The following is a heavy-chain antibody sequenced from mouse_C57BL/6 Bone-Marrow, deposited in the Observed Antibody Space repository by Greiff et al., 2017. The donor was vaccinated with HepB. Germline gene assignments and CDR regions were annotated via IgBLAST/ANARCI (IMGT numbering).Heavy chain of an antibody. CDR1: GYTFTSYW. CDR2: IDPSDSYT. CDR3: ARDGAHASYAMDD. Sequence: QVQLQQPGAELVMPGASVKLSCKASGYTFTSYWMHWVKQRPGQGLEWIGEIDPSDSYTNYNQKFKGKSTLTVDKSSSTAYMQLSSLTSEDSAVYYSARDGAHASYAMDDWGQGTSVTAAS. V-gene: IGHV1-69*01. J-gene: IGHJ4*01. D-gene: IGHD1-3*01.